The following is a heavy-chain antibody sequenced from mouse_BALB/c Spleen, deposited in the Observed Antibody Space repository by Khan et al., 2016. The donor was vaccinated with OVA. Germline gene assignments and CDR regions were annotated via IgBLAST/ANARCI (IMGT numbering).Heavy chain of an antibody. CDR3: VRGGFAY. CDR2: IRSVAYSI. CDR1: GCTFIDYG. J-gene: IGHJ3*01. V-gene: IGHV5-15*02. Sequence: EVELVESGGGLVQPGGSRKLSCAASGCTFIDYGMAWVRQTLGKGPEWIAFIRSVAYSIYYADTVTGRFPISRENAKNTLYLEMSSLRSDDTAMYYCVRGGFAYWGQGTLVTVSA.